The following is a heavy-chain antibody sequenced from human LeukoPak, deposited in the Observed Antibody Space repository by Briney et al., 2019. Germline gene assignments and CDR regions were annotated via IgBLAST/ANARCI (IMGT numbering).Heavy chain of an antibody. CDR3: AKGGHDSSGYFYLDY. V-gene: IGHV3-43*01. D-gene: IGHD3-22*01. Sequence: GGSLRLSCEASGFTFDDYTVHWVRQAPGKGLEWVSLISWDGLSSYYTDSVKGRFTMSRDNNKNSLYLHMNSVRTEDTALYYCAKGGHDSSGYFYLDYWGQGTLVTVSS. CDR2: ISWDGLSS. J-gene: IGHJ4*02. CDR1: GFTFDDYT.